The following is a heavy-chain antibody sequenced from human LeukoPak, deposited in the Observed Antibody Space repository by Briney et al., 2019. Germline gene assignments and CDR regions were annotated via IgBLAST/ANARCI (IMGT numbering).Heavy chain of an antibody. D-gene: IGHD3-22*01. V-gene: IGHV4-59*01. Sequence: PSETLSLTCTVSGDSISSYYWSWTRQPPGKGLEWIGYIYYSGSTNYNPSLKSRVTISVDTSKNQFSLKLSSVTAADTAVYYCARGVYYDTSDNWFDPWGQGTLVTVSS. J-gene: IGHJ5*02. CDR3: ARGVYYDTSDNWFDP. CDR1: GDSISSYY. CDR2: IYYSGST.